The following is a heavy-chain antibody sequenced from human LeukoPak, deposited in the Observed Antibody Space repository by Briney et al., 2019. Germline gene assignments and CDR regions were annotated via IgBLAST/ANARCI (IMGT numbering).Heavy chain of an antibody. Sequence: ASVKVSCKASGGTFSSYAIIWVRQAPGQGLEWMGRIIPILGIANYAQKFQGRVTITADKSTSTAYMELGSLRSEDTAVYYCARVGAVAGPVYYYGMDVWGQGTTVTVSS. D-gene: IGHD6-19*01. CDR1: GGTFSSYA. CDR3: ARVGAVAGPVYYYGMDV. CDR2: IIPILGIA. J-gene: IGHJ6*02. V-gene: IGHV1-69*04.